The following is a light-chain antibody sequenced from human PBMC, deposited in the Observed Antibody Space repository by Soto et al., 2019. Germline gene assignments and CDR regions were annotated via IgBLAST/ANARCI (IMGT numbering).Light chain of an antibody. J-gene: IGKJ1*01. Sequence: DIQMAQSPSSLSASVGDRVTITCRASQDIGNDLGWYQQKPGKAPKRLIYSTYSLQTGVPSRFSGSASGTDFSLIISLLQPEDSATYFCLQHNSYPRTFGQGTKVEV. CDR3: LQHNSYPRT. CDR1: QDIGND. V-gene: IGKV1-17*01. CDR2: STY.